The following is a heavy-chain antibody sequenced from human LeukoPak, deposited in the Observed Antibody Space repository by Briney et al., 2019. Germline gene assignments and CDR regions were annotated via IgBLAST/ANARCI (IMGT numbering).Heavy chain of an antibody. CDR3: AKDRLPGGFWP. CDR1: GFTFSSYG. CDR2: ISYDGSNK. V-gene: IGHV3-30*18. D-gene: IGHD4-23*01. J-gene: IGHJ5*02. Sequence: PGRSLRLSCAASGFTFSSYGMHWVRQAPGKGLEWVSVISYDGSNKYYADSVKGRFTISRDNSKNTLYLQMNSLRAEDTAVYYCAKDRLPGGFWPWGQGTLVTVSS.